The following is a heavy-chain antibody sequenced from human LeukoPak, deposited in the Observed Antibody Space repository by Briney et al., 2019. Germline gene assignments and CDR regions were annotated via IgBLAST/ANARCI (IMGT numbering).Heavy chain of an antibody. D-gene: IGHD3-10*01. Sequence: ASVKVSCKASGYTFTSYAMHWVRQAPGQRLEWMGWINAGNGNTKYSQKFQDRVTITRDTSASTAYMELSSLRSEDTAVYYCARTIWFGELIGGYIDYWGQGTLVTVSS. CDR1: GYTFTSYA. J-gene: IGHJ4*02. CDR2: INAGNGNT. V-gene: IGHV1-3*01. CDR3: ARTIWFGELIGGYIDY.